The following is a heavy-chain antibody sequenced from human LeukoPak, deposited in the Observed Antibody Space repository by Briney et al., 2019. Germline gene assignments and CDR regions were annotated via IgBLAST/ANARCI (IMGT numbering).Heavy chain of an antibody. CDR2: IYHSGST. CDR3: ARDFGETSLPNWLDP. CDR1: GGSISSGGYS. D-gene: IGHD3-16*01. J-gene: IGHJ5*02. Sequence: TPSETLSLTCAVSGGSISSGGYSWSWIRQPPGKGLEWIGYIYHSGSTYYNPSLKSRVTISVDRSKNQFSLKLSSVTAADTAVYYCARDFGETSLPNWLDPWGQGTLVIVSS. V-gene: IGHV4-30-2*01.